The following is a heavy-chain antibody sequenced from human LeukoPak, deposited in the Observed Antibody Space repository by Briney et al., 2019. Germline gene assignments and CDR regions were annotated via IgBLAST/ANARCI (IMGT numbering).Heavy chain of an antibody. D-gene: IGHD2-2*01. CDR1: GFTVSRNY. CDR2: LYSDGTT. Sequence: GGSRLSCAASGFTVSRNYMSWVRQAPGKGLEWLSVLYSDGTTYYLDSVKGRFTISRDDSMNTLYLQMKSLRVEDTAAYYCARVLVVTSSADYFDSWGQGTLVTVSS. V-gene: IGHV3-53*01. CDR3: ARVLVVTSSADYFDS. J-gene: IGHJ4*02.